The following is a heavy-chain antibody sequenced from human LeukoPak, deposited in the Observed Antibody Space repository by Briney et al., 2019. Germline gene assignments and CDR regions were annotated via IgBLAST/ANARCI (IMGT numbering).Heavy chain of an antibody. J-gene: IGHJ4*02. CDR2: INYSGST. Sequence: SETLSLTCTVSGGSISSYYWSWIRQPPGKGLEWIGYINYSGSTNYNPSLKSRVTISVDTSKNQFSLKLSSVIAADTAVYYCASSGYVWGSYRYYFDYWGQGTLVTVSS. D-gene: IGHD3-16*02. V-gene: IGHV4-59*01. CDR1: GGSISSYY. CDR3: ASSGYVWGSYRYYFDY.